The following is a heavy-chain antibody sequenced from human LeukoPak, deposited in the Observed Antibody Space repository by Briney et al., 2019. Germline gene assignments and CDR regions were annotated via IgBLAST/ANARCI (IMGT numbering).Heavy chain of an antibody. Sequence: SETLSLTCSVSGVSISSSNSYWGWIRQPPGKGLEWIGSIYYTGNTYYNASLKSQVSISIDTSKNQFSLRLTSVTAADTAVYYCARQTGSGLFILPGGQGTLVTVSS. CDR3: ARQTGSGLFILP. D-gene: IGHD3/OR15-3a*01. J-gene: IGHJ4*02. CDR2: IYYTGNT. V-gene: IGHV4-39*01. CDR1: GVSISSSNSY.